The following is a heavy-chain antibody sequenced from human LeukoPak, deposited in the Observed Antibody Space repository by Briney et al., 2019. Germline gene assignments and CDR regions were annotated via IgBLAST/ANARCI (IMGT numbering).Heavy chain of an antibody. V-gene: IGHV4-39*07. D-gene: IGHD1-26*01. CDR2: IYYSGST. CDR3: ARSADDVGATFPFDY. Sequence: PSETLSLTCTVSGGSISSSSYYWGWIRQPPGKGLEWIGSIYYSGSTNYNPSLKSRVTISVDKSKNQFSLKLSSVTAADTAVYYCARSADDVGATFPFDYWGQGTLVTVSS. J-gene: IGHJ4*02. CDR1: GGSISSSSYY.